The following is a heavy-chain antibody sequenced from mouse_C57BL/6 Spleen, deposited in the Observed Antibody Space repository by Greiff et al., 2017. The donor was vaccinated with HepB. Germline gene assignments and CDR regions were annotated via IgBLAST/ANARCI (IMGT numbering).Heavy chain of an antibody. CDR3: ARRALYYDYFDY. CDR2: ISDGGSYT. CDR1: GFTFSSYA. J-gene: IGHJ2*01. V-gene: IGHV5-4*03. Sequence: EVMLVESGGGLVKPGGSLKLSCAASGFTFSSYAMSWVRQTPEKRLEWVATISDGGSYTYFPDNVKGRFTISRDNAKNNLYLQMSHLKSEDTAMYYCARRALYYDYFDYWGQGTTLTVSS. D-gene: IGHD2-1*01.